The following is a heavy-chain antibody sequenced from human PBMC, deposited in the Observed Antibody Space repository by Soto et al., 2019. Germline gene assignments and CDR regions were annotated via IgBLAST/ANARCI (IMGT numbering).Heavy chain of an antibody. V-gene: IGHV3-30-3*01. CDR1: GFTFSSYA. J-gene: IGHJ6*02. CDR3: ARDGSEGGDYYYYYGMDV. D-gene: IGHD1-26*01. CDR2: ISYDGSNK. Sequence: QVQLVESGGGVVQPGRSLRLSCAASGFTFSSYAMHWVRQAPGKGLEWVAVISYDGSNKYYADSVKGRFTISRDNSKNTPYLQMNSLRAEDTAVYYCARDGSEGGDYYYYYGMDVWGQGTTVTVSS.